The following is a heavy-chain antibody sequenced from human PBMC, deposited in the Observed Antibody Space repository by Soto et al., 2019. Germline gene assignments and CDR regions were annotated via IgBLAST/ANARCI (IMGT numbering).Heavy chain of an antibody. CDR2: ISAHNGNT. CDR1: GYTFTSYS. J-gene: IGHJ4*02. Sequence: GASVKVSCKASGYTFTSYSITWVRQAPGQGLEWMGWISAHNGNTKYAQKLQGRVTMTTDTSTSTAYMEVRSLRSDDTAVYYCARDTAMALPDAWGQGTLVTVSS. V-gene: IGHV1-18*01. D-gene: IGHD5-18*01. CDR3: ARDTAMALPDA.